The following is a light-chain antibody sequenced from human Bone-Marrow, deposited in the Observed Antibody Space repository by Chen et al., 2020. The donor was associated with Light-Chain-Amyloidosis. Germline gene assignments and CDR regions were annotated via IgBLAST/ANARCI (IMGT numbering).Light chain of an antibody. CDR3: SSYAGSHIYV. Sequence: QSALTQPRSVSGSPGPSVTISCTGGSSDVGGYNYVSWYQQYAGKAPKVMIYDVSQRPSGVPDRFSGSKFGNTASLTISGLQTEDEADYYCSSYAGSHIYVFGTGTKVIV. CDR1: SSDVGGYNY. J-gene: IGLJ1*01. CDR2: DVS. V-gene: IGLV2-11*01.